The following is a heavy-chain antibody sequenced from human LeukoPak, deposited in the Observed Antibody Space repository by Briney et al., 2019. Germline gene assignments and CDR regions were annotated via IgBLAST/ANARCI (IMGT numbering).Heavy chain of an antibody. J-gene: IGHJ4*02. D-gene: IGHD1-26*01. V-gene: IGHV1-69*05. CDR2: IIPIFGTA. CDR3: ARDSATVGATTSFDY. CDR1: GGTFSSYA. Sequence: ASVKVSCKASGGTFSSYAISWVRQAPGQGLEWMGGIIPIFGTANYAQKFQGRVTITTDESTSTAYMELSSLRSDDTAVYYCARDSATVGATTSFDYWGQGTLVTVSS.